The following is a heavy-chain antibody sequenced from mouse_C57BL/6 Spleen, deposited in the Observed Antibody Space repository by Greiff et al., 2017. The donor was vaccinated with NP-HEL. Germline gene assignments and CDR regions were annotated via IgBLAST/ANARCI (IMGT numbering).Heavy chain of an antibody. CDR2: ISDGGSYT. CDR3: ARDGTRAWFAD. Sequence: EVKLVESGGGLVKPGGSLKLSCAASGFTFSSYAMSWVRQTPEKRLEWVATISDGGSYTYYPDNVKGRFTISRDNAKNNRYLQMSHLKSEDTAMYYCARDGTRAWFADWGQGTLVTVSA. V-gene: IGHV5-4*01. D-gene: IGHD3-1*01. CDR1: GFTFSSYA. J-gene: IGHJ3*01.